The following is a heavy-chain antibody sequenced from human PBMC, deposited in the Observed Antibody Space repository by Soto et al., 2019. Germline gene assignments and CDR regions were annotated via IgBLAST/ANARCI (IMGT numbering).Heavy chain of an antibody. CDR2: ISSSSSYI. CDR1: GFTFSSYS. J-gene: IGHJ5*02. D-gene: IGHD2-15*01. V-gene: IGHV3-21*01. Sequence: EVQLVESGGGLVKPGGSLRLSCAASGFTFSSYSMNWVRQAPAKGLAWVSSISSSSSYIYYADSVKGRFTISRDNAKNSLYLQKNSLRAEDPAVYDCARVPEASLAAFDHWGQGTLVTVSS. CDR3: ARVPEASLAAFDH.